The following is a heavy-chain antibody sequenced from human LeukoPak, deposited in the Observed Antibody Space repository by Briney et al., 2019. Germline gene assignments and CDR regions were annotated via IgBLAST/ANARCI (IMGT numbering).Heavy chain of an antibody. Sequence: SETLSLTCAVYGGSFSGYYWSWIRQPPGKGLEWIGEIDHSGSTNYNPSLKSRVTISVDTSKNQFSLKLSSVTAADTAVYYCARGFNWNRLFDYWGQGTLVTVSS. V-gene: IGHV4-34*01. CDR2: IDHSGST. CDR1: GGSFSGYY. D-gene: IGHD1-1*01. J-gene: IGHJ4*02. CDR3: ARGFNWNRLFDY.